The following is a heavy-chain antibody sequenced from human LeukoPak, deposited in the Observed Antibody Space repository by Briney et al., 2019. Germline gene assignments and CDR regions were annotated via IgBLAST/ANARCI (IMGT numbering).Heavy chain of an antibody. CDR2: IFYGGST. J-gene: IGHJ4*02. Sequence: SETLSLTCTVSGGSISPYYWSWIRQPPGKGLEWIGYIFYGGSTNYNPSLKSRVTISVDTSKNQFSLKLSSVTAADTAEYFCARHDGSSLPFDYWGQGTLVTVSS. CDR3: ARHDGSSLPFDY. D-gene: IGHD6-13*01. CDR1: GGSISPYY. V-gene: IGHV4-59*08.